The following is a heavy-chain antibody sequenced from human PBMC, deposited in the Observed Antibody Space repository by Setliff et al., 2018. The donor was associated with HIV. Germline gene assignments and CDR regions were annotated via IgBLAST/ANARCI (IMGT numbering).Heavy chain of an antibody. CDR1: GYTFTSYG. V-gene: IGHV1-18*01. J-gene: IGHJ3*02. CDR3: ARVAWYYSFWSGLGDAFDI. Sequence: ASVKVSCTASGYTFTSYGISWVRQAPGQGLEWMGWISAYSGNTNYAQKLQGRVTMTTDTSTSTAYMELRSLRSDDTAVYYCARVAWYYSFWSGLGDAFDIWGQGTMVTVSS. D-gene: IGHD3-3*01. CDR2: ISAYSGNT.